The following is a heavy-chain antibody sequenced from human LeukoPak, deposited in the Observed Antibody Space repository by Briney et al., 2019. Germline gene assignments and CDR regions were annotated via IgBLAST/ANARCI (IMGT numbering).Heavy chain of an antibody. CDR1: GGSISSGDYS. J-gene: IGHJ4*02. CDR2: IFHSGTT. Sequence: PSQTLSLTCAVSGGSISSGDYSWSWIRQPPGKGLEWIGYIFHSGTTYYNPSLKSRATISVDRSKKQFSLNLSSVTAADTAVYYCARGSETRYRYTFYYWGQGTLVTVSS. CDR3: ARGSETRYRYTFYY. V-gene: IGHV4-30-2*01. D-gene: IGHD3-16*02.